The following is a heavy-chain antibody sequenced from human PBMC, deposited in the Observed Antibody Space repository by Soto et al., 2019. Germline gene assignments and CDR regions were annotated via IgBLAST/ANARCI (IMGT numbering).Heavy chain of an antibody. CDR1: GFTFSSYG. D-gene: IGHD5-18*01. CDR3: AKEQPTGPLDYYMDV. CDR2: ISYDGSNK. Sequence: QVQLVESRGGVVQPGRSLRLSCAASGFTFSSYGMHWVRQAPGKGLEWVAVISYDGSNKYYADSVKGRFTISRDNSKNTLYLQMNSLRAEDTAVYYCAKEQPTGPLDYYMDVWGKGTTVTVSS. V-gene: IGHV3-30*18. J-gene: IGHJ6*03.